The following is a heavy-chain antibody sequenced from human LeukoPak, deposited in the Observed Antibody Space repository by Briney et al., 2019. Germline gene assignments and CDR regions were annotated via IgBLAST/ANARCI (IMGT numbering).Heavy chain of an antibody. CDR2: IYYTGGT. D-gene: IGHD1-14*01. J-gene: IGHJ5*02. Sequence: SETLSLTCTISGGSISNYYWSWIRQTPGKGLEWIGYIYYTGGTDYNPSLKSRVTISEDTSKNQFSLKLSSVTAADTAVYYCARHVRITGWFDPWGQGTLVTVSS. CDR1: GGSISNYY. V-gene: IGHV4-59*08. CDR3: ARHVRITGWFDP.